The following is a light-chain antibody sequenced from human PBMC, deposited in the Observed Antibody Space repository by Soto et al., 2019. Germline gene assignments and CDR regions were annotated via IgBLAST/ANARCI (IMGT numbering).Light chain of an antibody. CDR1: QSVLYSSNNKNY. CDR2: WAS. V-gene: IGKV4-1*01. Sequence: DIVMTQSPDSLAVSLGERATINCKSSQSVLYSSNNKNYLALYQQKPGQPPKLLIYWASTRESGVPDRFSGSGSGTDFTLTISSLQAEDVAVYYCQRYYSAPQTFGQGTKVDIK. CDR3: QRYYSAPQT. J-gene: IGKJ1*01.